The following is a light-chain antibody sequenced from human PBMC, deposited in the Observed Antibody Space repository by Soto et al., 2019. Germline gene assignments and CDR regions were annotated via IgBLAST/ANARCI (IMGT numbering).Light chain of an antibody. Sequence: DIQMTQSPSSLSASVGDRVTITCRASQGISNFLAWYQQKPGKVPKLLISAASTLQSGVPSRFSGSGSGTVFTLTITRLQHEVVATYYCQKYSSVITFGQGTRLEIK. J-gene: IGKJ5*01. CDR1: QGISNF. V-gene: IGKV1-27*01. CDR3: QKYSSVIT. CDR2: AAS.